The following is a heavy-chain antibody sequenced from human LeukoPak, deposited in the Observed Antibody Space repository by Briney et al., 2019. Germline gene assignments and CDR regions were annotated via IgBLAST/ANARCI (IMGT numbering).Heavy chain of an antibody. CDR1: GGSTSNYF. CDR3: ARDPEGHGKYFDY. J-gene: IGHJ4*02. V-gene: IGHV4-4*07. CDR2: IHTSGNT. Sequence: SETLSLTCTVSGGSTSNYFCTWIRQSAGKGLEWIGRIHTSGNTNYNPSLKSRVSMSVDTSNNQFSLKLSSVIAADTAVYYCARDPEGHGKYFDYWGQGALVTVS. D-gene: IGHD1-14*01.